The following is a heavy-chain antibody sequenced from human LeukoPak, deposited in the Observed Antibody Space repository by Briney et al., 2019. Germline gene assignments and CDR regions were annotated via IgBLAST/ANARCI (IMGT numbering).Heavy chain of an antibody. V-gene: IGHV1-18*04. CDR3: ARDRFTLGYCSGGSCPFDY. CDR1: GYTFTSYG. CDR2: ISAYNGNT. Sequence: ASVKVSCTASGYTFTSYGISLVRRAPGQGLEWMGWISAYNGNTNYAQKLQGRVTMTTDTSTSTAYMELRSLRSDDTAVYYCARDRFTLGYCSGGSCPFDYWGQGTLVTVSS. J-gene: IGHJ4*02. D-gene: IGHD2-15*01.